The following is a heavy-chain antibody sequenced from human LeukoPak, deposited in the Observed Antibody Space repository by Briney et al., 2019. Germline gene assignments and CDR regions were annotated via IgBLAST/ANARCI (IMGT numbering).Heavy chain of an antibody. D-gene: IGHD4-17*01. CDR3: ARDLAMTTVTTQVG. CDR1: GYTFTSYG. J-gene: IGHJ4*02. CDR2: ISSYSGNT. Sequence: ASVKVSCKASGYTFTSYGFSWVRQAPGQGLEWMGWISSYSGNTNYAQKFQGRVTMTTDTSTSTAYMELRSLRSDDTAVYYCARDLAMTTVTTQVGWGQGTLVTVSS. V-gene: IGHV1-18*01.